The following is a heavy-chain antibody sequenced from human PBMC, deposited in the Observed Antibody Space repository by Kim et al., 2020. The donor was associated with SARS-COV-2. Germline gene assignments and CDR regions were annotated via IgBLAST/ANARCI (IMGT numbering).Heavy chain of an antibody. V-gene: IGHV1-46*01. D-gene: IGHD3-3*01. Sequence: ASVKVSCKASGYTFTSYYMHWVRQAPGQGLEWMGIINPSGGSTSYAQKFQGRVTMTRDTSTSTVYMELSSLRSEDTAVYYCARFFPTTPTIFGVPTEGYFDYWGQGTLVTVSS. CDR3: ARFFPTTPTIFGVPTEGYFDY. CDR1: GYTFTSYY. J-gene: IGHJ4*02. CDR2: INPSGGST.